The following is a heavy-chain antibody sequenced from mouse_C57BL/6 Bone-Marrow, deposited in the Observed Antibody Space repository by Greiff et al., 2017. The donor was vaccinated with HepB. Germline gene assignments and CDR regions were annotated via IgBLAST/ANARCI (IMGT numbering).Heavy chain of an antibody. V-gene: IGHV1-62-2*01. Sequence: VQLQQSGAELVKPGASVKLSCKASGYTFTEYSIPWVKQRSGQGLEWIGWFYPGSGSIKYNEKFKDKATLTADKSSSTVYMELSRLTSEDSAVYFCARHEESITTVVAPYFDYWGQGTTLTVSS. CDR3: ARHEESITTVVAPYFDY. CDR1: GYTFTEYS. J-gene: IGHJ2*01. CDR2: FYPGSGSI. D-gene: IGHD1-1*01.